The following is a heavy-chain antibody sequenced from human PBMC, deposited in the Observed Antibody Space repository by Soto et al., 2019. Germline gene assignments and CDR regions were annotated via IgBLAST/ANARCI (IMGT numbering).Heavy chain of an antibody. D-gene: IGHD3-3*01. J-gene: IGHJ6*02. CDR2: IYYSGNT. Sequence: PSETLSLTCTVSGASISSGDHYWSWIRQPPGKGLEWIGYIYYSGNTYYNPSLKSRVIISVDTSENQFSLKLNSVTAADTAVYYCAREGRGRFLEWFGRYGMDGWGQGTAVTVSS. CDR1: GASISSGDHY. CDR3: AREGRGRFLEWFGRYGMDG. V-gene: IGHV4-30-4*08.